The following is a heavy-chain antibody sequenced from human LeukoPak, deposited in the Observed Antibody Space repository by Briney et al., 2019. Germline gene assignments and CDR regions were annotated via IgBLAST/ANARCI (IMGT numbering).Heavy chain of an antibody. CDR2: ISSSSYI. J-gene: IGHJ4*02. CDR1: GFTFSSYS. V-gene: IGHV3-21*01. D-gene: IGHD5-12*01. Sequence: GGSLRLSCAASGFTFSSYSMNWVRQAPGKGLEWVSSISSSSYIYYADSVKGRFTISRDNPKNSQYLQMNRLRVEDTAVYYCARVGLDRRGYSGYEAFDYWGQGTLVTVSS. CDR3: ARVGLDRRGYSGYEAFDY.